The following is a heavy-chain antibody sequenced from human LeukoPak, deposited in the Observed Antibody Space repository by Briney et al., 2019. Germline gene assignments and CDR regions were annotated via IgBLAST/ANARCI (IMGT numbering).Heavy chain of an antibody. CDR3: ARRGYCSSTSCYEYWFDP. CDR1: GGSISSSIYY. CDR2: IYYSGSP. D-gene: IGHD2-2*01. J-gene: IGHJ5*02. V-gene: IGHV4-39*01. Sequence: PSETLSLTCTVSGGSISSSIYYWGWIRLPPGKGLEWIGIIYYSGSPYYNPSLKSRLTISVDTCKNQFSLKLSSVTATDTAVYYCARRGYCSSTSCYEYWFDPWGQGTLVTVSS.